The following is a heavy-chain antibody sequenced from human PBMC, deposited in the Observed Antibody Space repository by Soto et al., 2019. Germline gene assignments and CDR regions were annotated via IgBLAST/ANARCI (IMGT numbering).Heavy chain of an antibody. CDR2: ISGGSGAT. Sequence: VQLLASGGGLVQPGGSLRLSCVVSGFTFTSYGVTWVRQAPGKGLEWVCGISGGSGATHYRDSEKGRFTISRDDSRSTVYLQMNSLGVDDTAVYYCVKWNGYGDYWGQGTLVSVSS. CDR3: VKWNGYGDY. J-gene: IGHJ4*02. D-gene: IGHD1-1*01. CDR1: GFTFTSYG. V-gene: IGHV3-23*01.